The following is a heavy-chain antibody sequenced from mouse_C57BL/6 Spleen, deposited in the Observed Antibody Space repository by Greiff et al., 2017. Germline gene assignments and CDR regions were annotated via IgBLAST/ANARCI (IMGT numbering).Heavy chain of an antibody. CDR3: TREEVYYYGSSPAWFAY. CDR1: GYTFTDYE. Sequence: QVQLQQSGAELVRPGASVTLSCKASGYTFTDYEMHWVKQTPVHGLEWIGAIDPETGGTAYNQKFKGKAILTADKSSSTAYMELRSLTSEDSAVXYCTREEVYYYGSSPAWFAYWGQGTLVTVSA. D-gene: IGHD1-1*01. J-gene: IGHJ3*01. V-gene: IGHV1-15*01. CDR2: IDPETGGT.